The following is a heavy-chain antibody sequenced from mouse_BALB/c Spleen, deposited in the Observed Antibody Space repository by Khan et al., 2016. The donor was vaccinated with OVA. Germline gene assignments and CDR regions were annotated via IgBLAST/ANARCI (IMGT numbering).Heavy chain of an antibody. Sequence: VRLQQSGAELVRPGALVKLSCKASGFNIKDYYIHWVKQRPEQGLEWIGGIDPENGNTIYDPKFQGKASITADTSSNTAYLQLSSLTSEDTAVYYCTRDGYSPWCAYWGQGTLVTVSA. CDR2: IDPENGNT. CDR1: GFNIKDYY. D-gene: IGHD2-3*01. V-gene: IGHV14-1*02. J-gene: IGHJ3*01. CDR3: TRDGYSPWCAY.